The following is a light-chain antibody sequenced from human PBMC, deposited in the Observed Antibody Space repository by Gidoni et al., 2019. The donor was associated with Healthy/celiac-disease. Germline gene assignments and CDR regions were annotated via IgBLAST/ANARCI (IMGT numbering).Light chain of an antibody. J-gene: IGKJ2*01. CDR3: QQRSNWPPEYT. CDR1: QRVSSY. CDR2: DAS. Sequence: EIVLTQSLATLSLSPGERATLSCRASQRVSSYLAWYQQKPGQAPRLLIYDASNRATGLPARFSGSGSRTDFTLTISSLEPKDFAVYYCQQRSNWPPEYTFGQGTKLEIK. V-gene: IGKV3-11*01.